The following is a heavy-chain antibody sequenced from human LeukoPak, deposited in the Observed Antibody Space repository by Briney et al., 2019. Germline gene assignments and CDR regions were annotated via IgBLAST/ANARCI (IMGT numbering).Heavy chain of an antibody. V-gene: IGHV4-59*12. CDR3: ARDVQGAYCSSTSCYNWFDP. J-gene: IGHJ5*02. Sequence: SETLSLTCTVSGGSISSYYWSWIRQPPGKGLEWIGYVYYSGSTNYNPSLKSRVTVSVETSKNQFSLKLSSVTAADTAVYYCARDVQGAYCSSTSCYNWFDPWGQGTLVTVSS. D-gene: IGHD2-2*01. CDR1: GGSISSYY. CDR2: VYYSGST.